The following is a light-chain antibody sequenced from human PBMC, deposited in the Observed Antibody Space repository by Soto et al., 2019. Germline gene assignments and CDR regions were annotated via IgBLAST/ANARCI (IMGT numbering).Light chain of an antibody. CDR1: QSLTSY. Sequence: EIVMTQSPATLSVSPGETATLSCRASQSLTSYLAWYQQKPDQAPRLLIYGISTRATDIPARFSGSGSGTDFTFTINSLQPEDIATYYCQQYDNLPLTFGGGTKVEIK. J-gene: IGKJ4*01. V-gene: IGKV3-15*01. CDR2: GIS. CDR3: QQYDNLPLT.